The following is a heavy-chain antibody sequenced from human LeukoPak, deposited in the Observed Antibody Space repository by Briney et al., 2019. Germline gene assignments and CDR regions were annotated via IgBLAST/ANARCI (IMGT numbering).Heavy chain of an antibody. V-gene: IGHV4-4*07. D-gene: IGHD6-25*01. Sequence: NTSETLSLTCTVSGGSVSGYYWSSIRQSAGKGLEWIGRIHSTGSTNYNPSLKSRVTMSVDTSKNQFSLKLTSVTAADTAIYYCAREHPVAIAPGHWGQGTLVTVSS. CDR3: AREHPVAIAPGH. CDR2: IHSTGST. CDR1: GGSVSGYY. J-gene: IGHJ4*02.